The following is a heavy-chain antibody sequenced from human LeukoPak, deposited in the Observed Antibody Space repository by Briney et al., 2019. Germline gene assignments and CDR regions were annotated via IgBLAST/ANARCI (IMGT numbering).Heavy chain of an antibody. D-gene: IGHD2-15*01. V-gene: IGHV4-38-2*02. CDR1: GYSISSGYY. CDR2: IYHSGST. CDR3: ASSALVAANYYYYGMDV. Sequence: PSETLSLTCTVSGYSISSGYYWGWIRQPPGKGLEWIGSIYHSGSTYYNPSLKSRVTISVDTSKNQFSLKLSSVTAADTAVYYCASSALVAANYYYYGMDVWGQGTTVTVSS. J-gene: IGHJ6*02.